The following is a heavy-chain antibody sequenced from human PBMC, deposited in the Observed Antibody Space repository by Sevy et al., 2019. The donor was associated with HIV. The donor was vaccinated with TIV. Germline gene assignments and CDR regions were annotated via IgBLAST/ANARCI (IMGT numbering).Heavy chain of an antibody. CDR2: TYYRSKWYN. CDR3: ARMIYYYGSGSYRYYGMDV. CDR1: WDSVSSNSAA. V-gene: IGHV6-1*01. Sequence: QSQTLSLTCSISWDSVSSNSAAWNWIRQSPSRGLEWLGRTYYRSKWYNDYAVSVKSRITINPDTSKSQFSLQLNSVTPEDSAVYYCARMIYYYGSGSYRYYGMDVWGQGTTVTVSS. D-gene: IGHD3-10*01. J-gene: IGHJ6*02.